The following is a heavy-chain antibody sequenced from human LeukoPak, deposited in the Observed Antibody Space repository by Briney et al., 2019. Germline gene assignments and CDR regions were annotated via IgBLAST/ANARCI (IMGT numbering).Heavy chain of an antibody. CDR2: INHSGGT. D-gene: IGHD3-3*01. J-gene: IGHJ4*02. CDR3: ARSDFWSGYYSHDFDY. CDR1: GVSFCAYS. V-gene: IGHV4-34*01. Sequence: SETLSLTCAVSGVSFCAYSWSWIRQPPGKGLEWIGEINHSGGTNYNPSLKTRITISVDTSKDQFSLNLSSVTAADTAVYYCARSDFWSGYYSHDFDYWGQGTLVTVSS.